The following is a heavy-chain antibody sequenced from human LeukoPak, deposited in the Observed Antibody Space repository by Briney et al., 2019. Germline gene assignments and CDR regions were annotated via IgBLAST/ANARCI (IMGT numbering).Heavy chain of an antibody. CDR3: ARGAYYYESAS. CDR2: TYTSGTI. Sequence: SETLSLTCTVSGASISSHYWSWIRQPAGKGLEWIGRTYTSGTINYNPSLKSRVTMSVDTSKNQLSLKLSSVTAADTAVYYCARGAYYYESASWGQGALVTVSS. V-gene: IGHV4-4*07. CDR1: GASISSHY. J-gene: IGHJ4*02. D-gene: IGHD3-22*01.